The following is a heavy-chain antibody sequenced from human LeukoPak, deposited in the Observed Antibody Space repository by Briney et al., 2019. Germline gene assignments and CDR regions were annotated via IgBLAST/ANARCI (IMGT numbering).Heavy chain of an antibody. CDR1: GFTFSSYA. V-gene: IGHV3-23*01. D-gene: IGHD3-22*01. Sequence: PGGSLRLSCAASGFTFSSYAMSWVRQAPGKGLEWVSAISGSGGSTYYADSVKGRFTISRDNSKNTLYLQMNSLRAEDTAVYYCANSRLGITHADAFDIWGQGTMVTVSS. CDR3: ANSRLGITHADAFDI. J-gene: IGHJ3*02. CDR2: ISGSGGST.